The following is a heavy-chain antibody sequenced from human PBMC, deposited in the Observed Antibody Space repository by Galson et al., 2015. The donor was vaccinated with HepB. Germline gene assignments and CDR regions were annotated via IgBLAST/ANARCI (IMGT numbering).Heavy chain of an antibody. CDR1: AYTFTDYY. CDR2: INPNNGGT. Sequence: SVKVSCKASAYTFTDYYMHWVRQAPGQGLEWMGWINPNNGGTNYAENFQGRITMTRDTSISTAYMELSRLRSDDTAVYYCARVAGLSSVVGLGYGALGYWGQGTLVTVSS. J-gene: IGHJ4*02. D-gene: IGHD5-12*01. CDR3: ARVAGLSSVVGLGYGALGY. V-gene: IGHV1-2*02.